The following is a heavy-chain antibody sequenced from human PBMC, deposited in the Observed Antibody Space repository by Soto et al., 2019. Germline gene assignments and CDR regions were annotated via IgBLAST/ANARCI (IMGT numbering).Heavy chain of an antibody. D-gene: IGHD3-9*01. CDR3: ASGYYDILTGRDTKYYFDY. V-gene: IGHV4-34*01. CDR1: DGNFRGYI. J-gene: IGHJ4*02. CDR2: INHSGNT. Sequence: PSEILSHTNDVVDGNFRGYIWTWIRQTPGKGLQWIGQINHSGNTYYNPSLKSRVMISVDTSKNQFSLNLSSVTAADTAVYYCASGYYDILTGRDTKYYFDYWGQGALVTVSS.